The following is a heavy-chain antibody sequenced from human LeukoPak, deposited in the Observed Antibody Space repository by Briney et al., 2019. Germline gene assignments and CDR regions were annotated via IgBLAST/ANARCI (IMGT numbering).Heavy chain of an antibody. J-gene: IGHJ6*02. CDR1: GFTFDDYA. D-gene: IGHD2-15*01. V-gene: IGHV3-9*01. CDR2: ISWNSGSI. CDR3: ARVEACSYDEARYYYYGMDV. Sequence: GRSLRLSCAASGFTFDDYAMHWVRQAPGKGLEWVSGISWNSGSIGYADSVKGRFTISRDNAKNSLYLQMNSLRAEDTALYYCARVEACSYDEARYYYYGMDVWGQGTTVTVSS.